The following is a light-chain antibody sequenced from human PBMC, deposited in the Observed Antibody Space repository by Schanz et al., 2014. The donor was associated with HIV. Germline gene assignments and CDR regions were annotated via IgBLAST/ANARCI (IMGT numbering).Light chain of an antibody. CDR1: SGSIATYF. J-gene: IGLJ3*02. CDR3: QSFDLVNPAV. V-gene: IGLV6-57*04. Sequence: NFMLTQPHSVSESPGKTVTISCTRSSGSIATYFVQWYQQRPGSAPSIVIYKSNQRHSGVPDRFSGSIDSSSNSASLTISGLEAEDEADYYCQSFDLVNPAVFGGGTKLTVL. CDR2: KSN.